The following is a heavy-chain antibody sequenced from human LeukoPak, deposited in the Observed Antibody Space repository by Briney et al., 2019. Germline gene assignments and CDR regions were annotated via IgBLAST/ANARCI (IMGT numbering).Heavy chain of an antibody. J-gene: IGHJ4*02. Sequence: GGSLRLSCAASGFTFSSFAMYWVRRAPGKGLEWISGIFGSGSTIYYADSVKGRFTISRDNSKNTVFLQMNSLRAEDTAVYYCARDMGKQLVLGYWGQGTLVTVSS. CDR2: IFGSGSTI. D-gene: IGHD6-6*01. CDR1: GFTFSSFA. V-gene: IGHV3-23*01. CDR3: ARDMGKQLVLGY.